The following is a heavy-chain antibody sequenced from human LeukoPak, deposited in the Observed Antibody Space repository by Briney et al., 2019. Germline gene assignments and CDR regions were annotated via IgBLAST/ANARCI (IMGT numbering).Heavy chain of an antibody. D-gene: IGHD6-25*01. Sequence: PGGSLRLSCAASGFTVITNYMTWVRQAPGKGLEWVSLIYSGGTTYYPDSVKGRFTISRDNSKNTLYLQMNSLRAEDTAVYYCARVRSDSRGYYNFDHWGQGTLVTVSS. CDR1: GFTVITNY. J-gene: IGHJ4*02. V-gene: IGHV3-53*01. CDR2: IYSGGTT. CDR3: ARVRSDSRGYYNFDH.